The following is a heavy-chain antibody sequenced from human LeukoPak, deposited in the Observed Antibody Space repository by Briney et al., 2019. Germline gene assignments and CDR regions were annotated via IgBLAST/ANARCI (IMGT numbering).Heavy chain of an antibody. CDR2: MNPNSGNT. CDR1: GYTFTSYD. Sequence: GASVKVSCKASGYTFTSYDINWMRQATGQGLEWMGWMNPNSGNTGYAQKFQGRVTMTRNTSISTAYMELSSLRSEDTAVYYCASVGRGIAARRAFPSYYMDVWGKGTTVTVSS. J-gene: IGHJ6*03. D-gene: IGHD6-6*01. V-gene: IGHV1-8*01. CDR3: ASVGRGIAARRAFPSYYMDV.